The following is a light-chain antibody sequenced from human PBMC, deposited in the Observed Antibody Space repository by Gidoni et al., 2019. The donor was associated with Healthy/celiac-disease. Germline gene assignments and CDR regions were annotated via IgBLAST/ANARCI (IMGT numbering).Light chain of an antibody. J-gene: IGKJ4*01. CDR2: GAS. CDR1: QSVSSN. Sequence: EIVMTQSPATLSVSPGERATLSCRASQSVSSNLAWYQQKPGQAPRLLIYGASTRATGIPARFSGSGSGTEFTLTISSLQSEDFAVYYCQQYNNWPPXFXGGTKVEIK. V-gene: IGKV3-15*01. CDR3: QQYNNWPPX.